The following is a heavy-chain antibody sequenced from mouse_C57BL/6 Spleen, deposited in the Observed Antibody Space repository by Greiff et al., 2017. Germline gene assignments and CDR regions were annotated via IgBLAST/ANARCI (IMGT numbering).Heavy chain of an antibody. J-gene: IGHJ2*01. CDR1: GYTFTSYW. CDR2: IDPSDSYT. Sequence: VQLKQPGAELVKPGASVKLSCKASGYTFTSYWMQWVKQRPGQGLEWIGEIDPSDSYTNYNQKFKGKATLTVDTSSSTAYMQLSSLTSEDSAVYYCARGNYYGSSERRGFDYWGQGTTLTVSS. CDR3: ARGNYYGSSERRGFDY. V-gene: IGHV1-50*01. D-gene: IGHD1-1*01.